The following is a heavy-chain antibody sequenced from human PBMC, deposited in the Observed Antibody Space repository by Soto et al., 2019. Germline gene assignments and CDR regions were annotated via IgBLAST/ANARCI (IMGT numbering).Heavy chain of an antibody. V-gene: IGHV4-59*01. Sequence: SETLSLTCTVSGGSISSYYWSWIRQPPGKGLEWIGYIYYSGSTNYNPSLKSRVTISVDTSKNQFSLKLSSVTAADTAVYYCARIAARGLYYFDYWGQGTLVTVYS. J-gene: IGHJ4*02. CDR3: ARIAARGLYYFDY. CDR2: IYYSGST. D-gene: IGHD6-6*01. CDR1: GGSISSYY.